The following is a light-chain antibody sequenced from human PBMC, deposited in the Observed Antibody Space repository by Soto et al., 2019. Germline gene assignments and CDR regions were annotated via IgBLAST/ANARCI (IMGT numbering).Light chain of an antibody. CDR1: QSVSSSY. CDR2: GAY. V-gene: IGKV3-20*01. CDR3: QQYGSSPMYT. J-gene: IGKJ5*01. Sequence: EIVLTQSPGTLSLSPGERATLSFRAIQSVSSSYLAWYQQKPGQAPRLLIYGAYSRATGIPDRFSGSGSGTDFTLTISRLEPEDSAVHYCQQYGSSPMYTFGQGTRLEIK.